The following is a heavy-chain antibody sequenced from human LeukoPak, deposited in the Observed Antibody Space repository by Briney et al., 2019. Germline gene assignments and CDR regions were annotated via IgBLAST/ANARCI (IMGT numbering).Heavy chain of an antibody. CDR2: MNPNSGNT. CDR3: ARVLPLYCSSTSCQLNNWFDP. CDR1: GYTFTSYD. J-gene: IGHJ5*02. Sequence: GASVKVSCKASGYTFTSYDINWVRQATGQGLEWMGWMNPNSGNTGYAQKFQGRVTMTRNTSISTAYMELSSLRSDDTAVYYCARVLPLYCSSTSCQLNNWFDPWGQGTLVTVSS. V-gene: IGHV1-8*01. D-gene: IGHD2-2*01.